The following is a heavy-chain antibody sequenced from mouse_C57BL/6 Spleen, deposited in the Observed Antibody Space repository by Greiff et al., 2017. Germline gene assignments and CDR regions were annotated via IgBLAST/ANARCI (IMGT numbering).Heavy chain of an antibody. CDR3: ASPPYYYGSSFIAY. D-gene: IGHD1-1*01. V-gene: IGHV1-64*01. Sequence: VQLQQPGAELVKPGASVKLSCKASGYTFTSYWMHWVKQRPGQGLEWIGMIHPNSGSTNYNEKFKSKATLTVDKSSSTAYMQLSSLTSEDSAVYYCASPPYYYGSSFIAYWGQGTLVTVSA. CDR2: IHPNSGST. CDR1: GYTFTSYW. J-gene: IGHJ3*01.